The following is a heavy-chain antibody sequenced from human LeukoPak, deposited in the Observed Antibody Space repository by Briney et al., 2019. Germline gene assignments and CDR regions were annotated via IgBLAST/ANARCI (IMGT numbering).Heavy chain of an antibody. CDR2: MSSGGRYI. CDR1: GFTFSSYS. V-gene: IGHV3-21*01. Sequence: GGSLRLSCAASGFTFSSYSMTWVRQAPGKGLEWVSSMSSGGRYIYYADSVRGRFTISRDNAKNSLYLLMNSLRVEDTAVYYCTRDRPTGASRLFVVQWGQGTLVTVSS. J-gene: IGHJ4*02. D-gene: IGHD3-3*01. CDR3: TRDRPTGASRLFVVQ.